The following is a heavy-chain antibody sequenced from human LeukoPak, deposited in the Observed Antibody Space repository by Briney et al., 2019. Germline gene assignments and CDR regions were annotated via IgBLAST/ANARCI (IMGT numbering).Heavy chain of an antibody. V-gene: IGHV3-21*01. CDR1: GFTFSSYS. J-gene: IGHJ4*02. Sequence: GGSLRLSCAASGFTFSSYSMNWVRQAPGKGLEWVSSISSSSSYIYYADSVKGRFTISRDNAKNSLYLQMNSLRAEDTAVYYCARFGYCSSTSCYGWGQGTLVTVSS. CDR3: ARFGYCSSTSCYG. CDR2: ISSSSSYI. D-gene: IGHD2-2*01.